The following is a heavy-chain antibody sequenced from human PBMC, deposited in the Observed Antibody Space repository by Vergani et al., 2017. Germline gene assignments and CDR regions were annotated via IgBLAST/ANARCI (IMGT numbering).Heavy chain of an antibody. CDR1: GYSFSSYG. CDR3: ARDPVAGYYYYYMDV. CDR2: ISAYNGNT. V-gene: IGHV1-18*01. J-gene: IGHJ6*03. Sequence: QVQLVQSGADVKKPGASVKVSCKASGYSFSSYGISWVRQAPGQGLEWMGWISAYNGNTNYAEKLQGRVTMTTDTSTSTAYMELRSLRSDDTAVYYCARDPVAGYYYYYMDVWGKGTTVTVSS. D-gene: IGHD6-19*01.